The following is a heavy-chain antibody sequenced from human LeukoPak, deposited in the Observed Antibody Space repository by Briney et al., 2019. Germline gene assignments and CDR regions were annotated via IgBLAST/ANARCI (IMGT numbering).Heavy chain of an antibody. Sequence: GGSLRLSCAASGFTFSGYGMHWVREAPGKGLGWGAFIRYDGSNKYYADSVKGRFTISRDNSKNTLYLQTNSPRADDTAVYYCAKPPTSPFDYWGQGTLVTVSS. CDR1: GFTFSGYG. CDR3: AKPPTSPFDY. J-gene: IGHJ4*02. CDR2: IRYDGSNK. V-gene: IGHV3-30*02.